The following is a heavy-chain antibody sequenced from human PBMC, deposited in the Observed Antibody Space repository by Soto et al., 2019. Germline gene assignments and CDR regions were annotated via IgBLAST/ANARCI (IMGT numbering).Heavy chain of an antibody. Sequence: QVQLVESGGGVVQPGRSLRLSCAASGFTFSSYGMHWVRQAPGKGLEWVAVISYDGSNKYYAHSVKGRFTISRDNSNNTLYLQINCLRAEDTAVYYCAKDCTVTQFYYYYYGMDVWGQGTTVTVSS. V-gene: IGHV3-30*18. CDR3: AKDCTVTQFYYYYYGMDV. D-gene: IGHD4-17*01. CDR1: GFTFSSYG. J-gene: IGHJ6*02. CDR2: ISYDGSNK.